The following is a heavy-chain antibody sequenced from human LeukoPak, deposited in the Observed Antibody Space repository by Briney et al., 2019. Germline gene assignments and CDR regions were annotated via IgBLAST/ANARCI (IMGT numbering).Heavy chain of an antibody. D-gene: IGHD1-1*01. CDR2: INHSGST. V-gene: IGHV4-34*01. CDR1: GGSFSGYY. J-gene: IGHJ6*02. Sequence: SETLSLTCAVYGGSFSGYYWSWIRQPPGKGLEWIGEINHSGSTNYNPSLKSRVTISVDTSKNQFSLKLSSVTAADTAVYYCARGYQLEPQYYYYGMDVWGQGTTVTVSS. CDR3: ARGYQLEPQYYYYGMDV.